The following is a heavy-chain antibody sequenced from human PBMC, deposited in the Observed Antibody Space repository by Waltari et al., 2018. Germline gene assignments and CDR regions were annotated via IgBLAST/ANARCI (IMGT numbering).Heavy chain of an antibody. V-gene: IGHV3-23*01. CDR3: AKADFGDPYWFFDL. CDR2: ITADGRSR. Sequence: EGQLLESGGGLVQTGGSLRLSCEASGFMFSIYPIAWVRQAPGKGLEWVSTITADGRSRNYADSVKGRFTISRDNSKNILDLQMNTLRAEDTAVYFCAKADFGDPYWFFDLWGRGTLLTVSS. J-gene: IGHJ2*01. D-gene: IGHD3-10*01. CDR1: GFMFSIYP.